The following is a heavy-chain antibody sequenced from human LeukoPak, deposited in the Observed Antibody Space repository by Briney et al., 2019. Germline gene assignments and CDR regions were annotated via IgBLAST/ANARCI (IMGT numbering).Heavy chain of an antibody. CDR3: ARKGLRGLTLNWFDP. J-gene: IGHJ5*02. CDR2: MNPNSGNT. D-gene: IGHD3-10*01. V-gene: IGHV1-8*02. Sequence: ASVKVSCKASGGTFSSYDINWVRQGTGQGLEWMGWMNPNSGNTGYAQKFQGRVTMTRNTSISTAYMELSSLRSEDTAVYYCARKGLRGLTLNWFDPWGQGTLVTVSS. CDR1: GGTFSSYD.